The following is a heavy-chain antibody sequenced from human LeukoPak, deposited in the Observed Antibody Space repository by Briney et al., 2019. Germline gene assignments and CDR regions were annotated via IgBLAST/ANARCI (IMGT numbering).Heavy chain of an antibody. V-gene: IGHV4-39*01. CDR2: IYYSGST. CDR1: GGSISSSSYY. Sequence: SETLSLTCTVSGGSISSSSYYWGWIRQPPGTGLEWIGSIYYSGSTYYNPSLKSRVTISVDTSKNQFSLKLSSVTAADTAVYYCARWTFGDDAFDIWGQGTMVTVSS. D-gene: IGHD3-10*01. CDR3: ARWTFGDDAFDI. J-gene: IGHJ3*02.